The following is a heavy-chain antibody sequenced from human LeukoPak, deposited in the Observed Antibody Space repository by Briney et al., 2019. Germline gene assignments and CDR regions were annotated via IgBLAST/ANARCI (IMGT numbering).Heavy chain of an antibody. CDR2: INSDGSST. J-gene: IGHJ5*02. CDR1: GFTFSSYW. D-gene: IGHD3-3*02. V-gene: IGHV3-74*01. Sequence: PGGSLRLSCAASGFTFSSYWMHWVRQAPGKGLVWDSRINSDGSSTSYADSVKGRFTISRDNAKNTLYLQMNSLRAEDTAVYYCARDGISYGIIAGGWFDPWGQGTLVTVSS. CDR3: ARDGISYGIIAGGWFDP.